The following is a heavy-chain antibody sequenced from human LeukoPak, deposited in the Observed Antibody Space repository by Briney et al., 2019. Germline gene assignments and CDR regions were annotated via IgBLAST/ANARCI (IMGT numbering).Heavy chain of an antibody. Sequence: GGSLRLSCAASGFTFSSYWMNWVRQAPGKGLEWVSAISGSGGSTYYADSVKGRFTISRDNSKNTLYLQMNSLRAEDTAVYYCAKAKWPNGSGSLWGQGTLVTVSS. D-gene: IGHD3-10*01. CDR2: ISGSGGST. V-gene: IGHV3-23*01. CDR3: AKAKWPNGSGSL. J-gene: IGHJ4*02. CDR1: GFTFSSYW.